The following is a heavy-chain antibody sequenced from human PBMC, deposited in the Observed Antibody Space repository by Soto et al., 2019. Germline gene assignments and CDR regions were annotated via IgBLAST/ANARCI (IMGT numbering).Heavy chain of an antibody. D-gene: IGHD6-19*01. Sequence: SETLSLTCTVSGGSISSYYWSWIRQPPGKGLEWIGYIYYSGSTNYNPSLKSRGTISVDTSKNQFSLKLSSVTAADTAVYYCARLMAVAGSLFVRWFAPWGQGTLVTVSS. CDR3: ARLMAVAGSLFVRWFAP. J-gene: IGHJ5*02. CDR1: GGSISSYY. CDR2: IYYSGST. V-gene: IGHV4-59*08.